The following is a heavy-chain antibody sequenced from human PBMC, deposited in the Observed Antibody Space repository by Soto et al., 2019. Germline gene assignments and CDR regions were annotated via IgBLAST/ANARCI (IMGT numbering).Heavy chain of an antibody. CDR1: GYSFTSYW. D-gene: IGHD3-3*01. V-gene: IGHV5-51*01. CDR3: ARHHYDFWSGYKYYYGMDV. Sequence: ESLKISCKGSGYSFTSYWIGWVRQMPGKGLEWMGIIYPGDSDTRYSPSFQGQVTISADKSISTAYLQWSSLKASDTAMYYCARHHYDFWSGYKYYYGMDVWGQGTTVTVSS. CDR2: IYPGDSDT. J-gene: IGHJ6*02.